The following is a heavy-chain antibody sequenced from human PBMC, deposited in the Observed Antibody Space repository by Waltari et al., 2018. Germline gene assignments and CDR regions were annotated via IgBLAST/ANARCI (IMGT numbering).Heavy chain of an antibody. CDR3: AKDGRVTIFGVVGTGSSFDY. Sequence: EVQLLESGGGLVQPGGSLRLSCAASGFTFGIYPMSWVRQAPGKGLEWVSVIYSGGSTYYADSVKGRFTISRDNSKNTLYLQMNSLRAEDTAVYYCAKDGRVTIFGVVGTGSSFDYWGQGTLVTVSS. CDR1: GFTFGIYP. V-gene: IGHV3-23*03. D-gene: IGHD3-3*01. J-gene: IGHJ4*02. CDR2: IYSGGST.